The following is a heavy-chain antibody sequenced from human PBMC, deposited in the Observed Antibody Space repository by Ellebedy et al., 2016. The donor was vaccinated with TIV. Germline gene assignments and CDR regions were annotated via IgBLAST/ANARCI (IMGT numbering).Heavy chain of an antibody. D-gene: IGHD6-19*01. J-gene: IGHJ1*01. CDR1: GGTFTSYA. Sequence: ASVKVSCKASGGTFTSYAISWVRQAPGQGLEWMGGIIPILGIANYAQKFQGRVTITADKSTGTAYMELSSLRSEDTAVYYCAREGYSSGWTGPFQHWGQGTLVTVSS. CDR3: AREGYSSGWTGPFQH. V-gene: IGHV1-69*10. CDR2: IIPILGIA.